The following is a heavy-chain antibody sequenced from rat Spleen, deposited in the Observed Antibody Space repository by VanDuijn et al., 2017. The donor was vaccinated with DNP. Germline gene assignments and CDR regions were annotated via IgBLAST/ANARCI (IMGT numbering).Heavy chain of an antibody. CDR2: ISIKTQNYAT. Sequence: EVQVVESGGGLVQPKGSLKLSCAVSGFDFNTHAMSWVRQAPGKGLDWVASISIKTQNYATLHADSVKERFTISRDDSQSMVYLQMNNLKPEDTALYYCTRGARAMDAWGPGTSVTVSS. CDR3: TRGARAMDA. J-gene: IGHJ4*01. V-gene: IGHV10-4*01. CDR1: GFDFNTHA. D-gene: IGHD4-1*01.